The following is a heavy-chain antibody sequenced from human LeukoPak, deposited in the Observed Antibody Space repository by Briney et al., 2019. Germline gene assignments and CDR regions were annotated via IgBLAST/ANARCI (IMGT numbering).Heavy chain of an antibody. CDR3: ARVSAGSPHDYYDSSGYYSFNFDY. V-gene: IGHV1-69*13. CDR2: IIPIFGTA. Sequence: SVKVSCKASGGTFSSYAISWVRQAPGQGLEWMGGIIPIFGTANYAQKFQGRVTITADESTSTAYMELSSLRSEDTAVYYCARVSAGSPHDYYDSSGYYSFNFDYWGQGTLVTVSS. D-gene: IGHD3-22*01. CDR1: GGTFSSYA. J-gene: IGHJ4*02.